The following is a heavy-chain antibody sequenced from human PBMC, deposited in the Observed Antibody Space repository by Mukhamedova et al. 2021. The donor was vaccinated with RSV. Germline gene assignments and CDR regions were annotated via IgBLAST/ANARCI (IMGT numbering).Heavy chain of an antibody. J-gene: IGHJ5*02. V-gene: IGHV1-18*01. D-gene: IGHD3-3*01. Sequence: GESPGQGLEWMGWISAYNGNTNYAQKLQGRVTMTTDTSTSTAYMELRSLRSDDTAVYYCARTSYYDFWSGYFNLFD. CDR3: ARTSYYDFWSGYFNLFD. CDR2: ISAYNGNT.